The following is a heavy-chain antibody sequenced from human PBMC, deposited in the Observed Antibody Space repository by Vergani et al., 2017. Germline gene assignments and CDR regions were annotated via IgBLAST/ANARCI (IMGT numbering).Heavy chain of an antibody. D-gene: IGHD6-13*01. J-gene: IGHJ6*03. CDR1: GGSISSGGYY. V-gene: IGHV4-31*03. Sequence: QVQLQESGPGLVKPSQTLSLTCTVSGGSISSGGYYWSWIRQHPGKGLEWIGYIYYSGSTYYNPSLKSRVTISVDTSKNQFSLKLSSVTAADTAVYYCARVKMAAAVHYYYYMDVWGKGTTVTASS. CDR3: ARVKMAAAVHYYYYMDV. CDR2: IYYSGST.